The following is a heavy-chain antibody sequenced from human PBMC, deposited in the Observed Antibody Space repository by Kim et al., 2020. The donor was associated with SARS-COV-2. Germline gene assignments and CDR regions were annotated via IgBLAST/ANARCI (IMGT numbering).Heavy chain of an antibody. D-gene: IGHD3-3*01. J-gene: IGHJ4*02. Sequence: GGSLRLSCSASGFTFSSYAMHWVRQAPGKGLEYVSAISSNGGSTYYADSVKGRFTISRDNSKNTLYLKMSSLRAEDTAVYYCVKDRPYYDFWSGYNYFDYWGQRTLVTVSS. CDR3: VKDRPYYDFWSGYNYFDY. CDR1: GFTFSSYA. CDR2: ISSNGGST. V-gene: IGHV3-64D*06.